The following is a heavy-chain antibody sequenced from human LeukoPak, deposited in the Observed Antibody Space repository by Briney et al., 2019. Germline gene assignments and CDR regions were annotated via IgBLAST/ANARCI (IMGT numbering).Heavy chain of an antibody. CDR3: ARAWYSSSWYLFDP. Sequence: SETLSLTCTVSGFSINSGYYWGWVRQPPGKGLEWIGSIYYSGSTYYNPSLKSRVTISVDTSRNQFSLKLSSVTAADTAVYYCARAWYSSSWYLFDPWGQGTLVTVSS. J-gene: IGHJ5*02. D-gene: IGHD6-13*01. CDR1: GFSINSGYY. CDR2: IYYSGST. V-gene: IGHV4-38-2*02.